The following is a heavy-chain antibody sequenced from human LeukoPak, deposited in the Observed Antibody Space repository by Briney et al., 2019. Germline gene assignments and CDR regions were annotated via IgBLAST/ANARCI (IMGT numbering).Heavy chain of an antibody. CDR2: VDPEDGET. Sequence: ASVKVSCKVSGYTFTDYYMHWVRQAPGKGLEWMGLVDPEDGETIYAEKFQGGVTITADTSTDTAYMELSSLRSEDTAVYYCATYWELLGNLAFDYWGQGTLVTVSS. CDR3: ATYWELLGNLAFDY. V-gene: IGHV1-69-2*01. J-gene: IGHJ4*02. D-gene: IGHD1-26*01. CDR1: GYTFTDYY.